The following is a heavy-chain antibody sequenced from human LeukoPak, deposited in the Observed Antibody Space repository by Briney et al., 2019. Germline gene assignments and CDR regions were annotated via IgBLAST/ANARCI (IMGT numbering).Heavy chain of an antibody. CDR3: ARARYDSSGYYPILDY. CDR1: GFPFSSYG. D-gene: IGHD3-22*01. CDR2: ISGSGGST. Sequence: GGSLRLSCAASGFPFSSYGMSWVRQAPGKGLEWVSAISGSGGSTYYADSVKGRFTISRDNSKNSLYLQMNSLRADDTAMYYCARARYDSSGYYPILDYWGQGTLVTVSS. V-gene: IGHV3-23*01. J-gene: IGHJ4*02.